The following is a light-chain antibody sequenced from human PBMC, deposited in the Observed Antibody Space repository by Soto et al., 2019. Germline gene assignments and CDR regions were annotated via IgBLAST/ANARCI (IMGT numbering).Light chain of an antibody. CDR1: QDIRHF. CDR2: ASS. CDR3: PTYSSVPV. V-gene: IGKV1-27*01. Sequence: DIQMTQSPTSLSASVGDRGTITCRASQDIRHFVAWYQQKPGKAPKLLIYASSTLQSGVPSRFSGSGSGTDFYLTINSLQPEDGATYACPTYSSVPVFGRGTKEEI. J-gene: IGKJ3*01.